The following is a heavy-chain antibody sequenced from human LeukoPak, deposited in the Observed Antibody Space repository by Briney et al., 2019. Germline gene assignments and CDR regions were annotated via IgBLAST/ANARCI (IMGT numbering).Heavy chain of an antibody. V-gene: IGHV3-23*01. J-gene: IGHJ4*02. CDR3: AKRVLGVPAG. CDR1: GFTFSSYA. CDR2: ISGSGGRT. D-gene: IGHD2-2*01. Sequence: GGSQRLSCTASGFTFSSYAMSWVCQAPGKGLEWVSAISGSGGRTYYADSVKGRFTISRDNSKNTLYLQMNSLRVEDTAVYYCAKRVLGVPAGWGQGALVTVSS.